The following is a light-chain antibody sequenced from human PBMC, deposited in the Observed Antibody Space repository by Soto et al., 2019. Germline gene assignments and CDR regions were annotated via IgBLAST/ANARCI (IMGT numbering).Light chain of an antibody. CDR3: CSYAGSRWV. V-gene: IGLV2-23*02. CDR1: SSDVGSFNL. J-gene: IGLJ3*02. CDR2: EVN. Sequence: QSALTQPASVSGSPGQSNTFSCTGSSSDVGSFNLVSWYQQYPGKAPKLILYEVNKRPSGVSNRFSGSKSGNTASLTISGLQAEDEADYYCCSYAGSRWVFGGGTQLTVL.